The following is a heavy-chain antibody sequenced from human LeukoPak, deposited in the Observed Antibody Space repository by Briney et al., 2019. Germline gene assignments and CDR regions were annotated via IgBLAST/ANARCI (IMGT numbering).Heavy chain of an antibody. V-gene: IGHV3-11*01. Sequence: PGGSLRLSCAASGFTLSDYYMSWIRQAPGKGLEWVSYISSSGSTIDYADSVKGRFTISRDNAKNSLYLQMSSQRAEDTAVYYCARRRDFFDYWGQGTLVTVSS. CDR1: GFTLSDYY. CDR3: ARRRDFFDY. CDR2: ISSSGSTI. J-gene: IGHJ4*02.